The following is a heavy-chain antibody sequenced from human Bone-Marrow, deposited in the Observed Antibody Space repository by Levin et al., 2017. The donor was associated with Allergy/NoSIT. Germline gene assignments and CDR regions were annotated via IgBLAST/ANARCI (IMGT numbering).Heavy chain of an antibody. Sequence: SGPTLVKPTQTLTLTCTFSGFSLSTDAVAVTWVRQPPGKALEWLALIYGNDEKHYSPSLRSRLTITKDTSTNQVVLTITNMDPEDTATYYCAPDDRGQLGFDYWGQGTLVTVSS. D-gene: IGHD3-16*01. CDR1: GFSLSTDAVA. J-gene: IGHJ4*02. CDR3: APDDRGQLGFDY. V-gene: IGHV2-5*01. CDR2: IYGNDEK.